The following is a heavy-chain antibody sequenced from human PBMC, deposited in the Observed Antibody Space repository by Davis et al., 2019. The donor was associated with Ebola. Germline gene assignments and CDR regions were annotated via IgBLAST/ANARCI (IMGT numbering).Heavy chain of an antibody. CDR1: GGAFSSYA. J-gene: IGHJ6*02. CDR2: IIPIFGTA. CDR3: ARDGREQPVAYYYGMDV. Sequence: SVKVSCKASGGAFSSYAISWVRQAPGQGLEWMGGIIPIFGTANYAQKFQGRVTITADESTSTAYMELSSLRSEDTAVYYCARDGREQPVAYYYGMDVWGQGTTVTVSS. D-gene: IGHD6-6*01. V-gene: IGHV1-69*13.